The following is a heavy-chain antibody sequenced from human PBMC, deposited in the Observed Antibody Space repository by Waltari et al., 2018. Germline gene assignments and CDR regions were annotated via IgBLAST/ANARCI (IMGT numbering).Heavy chain of an antibody. CDR1: GGSISICSSY. D-gene: IGHD6-19*01. CDR3: AMSSKQWLMTIDY. J-gene: IGHJ4*02. V-gene: IGHV4-61*09. CDR2: IYTSGST. Sequence: QVQLQESGPGLVKPSQTLSLTCTVPGGSISICSSYWSWIRQPAGKGREWIGYIYTSGSTNYNPSLKSRVTISVDTSKNQFSLKLSSVTAADTAVYYCAMSSKQWLMTIDYWGQGTLVTVSS.